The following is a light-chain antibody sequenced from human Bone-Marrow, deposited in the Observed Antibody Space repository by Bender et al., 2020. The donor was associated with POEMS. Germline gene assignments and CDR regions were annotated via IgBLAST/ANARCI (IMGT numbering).Light chain of an antibody. CDR2: GVS. Sequence: QSALTQPASVSGSPGQSITISCTGTSSDIAIYDFVSWYQQHPGKAPTLMIFGVSERPSGVSKRFSGSKSGNTASLRISGLQAEDEAYYLCCSYAGSRTWVFGGGTKLTVL. J-gene: IGLJ3*02. V-gene: IGLV2-23*02. CDR1: SSDIAIYDF. CDR3: CSYAGSRTWV.